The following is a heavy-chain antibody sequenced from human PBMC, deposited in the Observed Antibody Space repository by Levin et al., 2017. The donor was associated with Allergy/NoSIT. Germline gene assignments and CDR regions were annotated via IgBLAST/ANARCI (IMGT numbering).Heavy chain of an antibody. CDR3: ARGRGAARLFFGLGRIAAAASKEYWFDP. CDR2: MNPNSGNT. J-gene: IGHJ5*02. D-gene: IGHD6-13*01. Sequence: GESLKISCKASGYTFTSYDINWVRQATGQGLEWMGWMNPNSGNTGYAQKFQGRVTMTRNTSISTAYMELSSLRSEDTAVYYCARGRGAARLFFGLGRIAAAASKEYWFDPWGQGTLVTVSS. V-gene: IGHV1-8*01. CDR1: GYTFTSYD.